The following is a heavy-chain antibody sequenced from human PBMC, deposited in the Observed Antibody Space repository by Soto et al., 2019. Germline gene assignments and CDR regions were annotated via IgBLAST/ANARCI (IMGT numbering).Heavy chain of an antibody. CDR2: IYPGDSDT. D-gene: IGHD6-19*01. Sequence: GESLKISCKGSGYSFTIYCIGWVVQMPGKGLEWMGIIYPGDSDTRYSPSFQGQVTISADKSISTAYLQWSSLKASDTAMYYCARSRGWPSGGMDVWGQGTTVTVSS. CDR1: GYSFTIYC. J-gene: IGHJ6*02. V-gene: IGHV5-51*01. CDR3: ARSRGWPSGGMDV.